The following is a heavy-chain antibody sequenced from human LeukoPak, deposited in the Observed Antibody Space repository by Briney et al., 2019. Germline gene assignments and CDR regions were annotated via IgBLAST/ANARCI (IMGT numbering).Heavy chain of an antibody. CDR2: IYSGGTT. V-gene: IGHV3-53*01. CDR3: ARDGYGNNYMDV. J-gene: IGHJ6*03. D-gene: IGHD1/OR15-1a*01. Sequence: GGSLRLSCAASGFTVINNYMTWVRQAPGKGLEWVSVIYSGGTTYYADSVKGRFTISRDNSKNTLSLQMNNLRAEDTAVYYCARDGYGNNYMDVWGKGTTVTVSS. CDR1: GFTVINNY.